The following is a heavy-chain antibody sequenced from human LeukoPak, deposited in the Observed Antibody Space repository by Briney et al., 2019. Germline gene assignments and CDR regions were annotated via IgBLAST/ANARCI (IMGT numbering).Heavy chain of an antibody. CDR1: GFTFDEYT. CDR2: IGWDSDSK. J-gene: IGHJ4*02. Sequence: PGGSLRLSCAASGFTFDEYTMHWVRQVPGKGLEWVSVIGWDSDSKYYLESVKGRFTISRDNSKNSLYLQMNSLRIEDTAFYYCAKDRSRSYSSFDSWGQGTLVTVSS. CDR3: AKDRSRSYSSFDS. D-gene: IGHD3-22*01. V-gene: IGHV3-43*01.